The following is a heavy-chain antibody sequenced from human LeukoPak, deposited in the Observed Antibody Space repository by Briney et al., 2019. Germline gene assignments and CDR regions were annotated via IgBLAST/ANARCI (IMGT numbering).Heavy chain of an antibody. J-gene: IGHJ4*02. CDR1: GFTVSSNF. V-gene: IGHV3-53*01. Sequence: GGPLRLSCAASGFTVSSNFMSWVRQAPGRGPEWVSVIYTGGNTYYSDSVRGRFTISRDNSENTLYLQINSLRAEDTAIYYCTRMSYYAGSGPSFDYWGQGTLVAVSS. CDR2: IYTGGNT. D-gene: IGHD3-10*01. CDR3: TRMSYYAGSGPSFDY.